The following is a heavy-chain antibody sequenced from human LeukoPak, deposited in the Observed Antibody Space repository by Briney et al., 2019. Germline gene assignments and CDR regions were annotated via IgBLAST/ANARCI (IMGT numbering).Heavy chain of an antibody. D-gene: IGHD4-17*01. V-gene: IGHV3-74*01. J-gene: IGHJ6*02. CDR1: GYTFSSYW. CDR3: ALDYGDNPYYGMDV. Sequence: GGSLRLSCAASGYTFSSYWMHWVRQGPGKGLVWVSRINEDGSSTSYAESVRGRFTISRDNAKNTLYLQMNSLRAEDTAVYYCALDYGDNPYYGMDVWGQGTTVTVSS. CDR2: INEDGSST.